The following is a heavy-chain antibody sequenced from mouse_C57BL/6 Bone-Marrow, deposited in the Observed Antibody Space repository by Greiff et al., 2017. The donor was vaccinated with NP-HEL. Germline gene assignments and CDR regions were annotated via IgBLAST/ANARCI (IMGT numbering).Heavy chain of an antibody. Sequence: QVQLQQPGAELVKPGASVKLSCKASGYTFTSYWMQWVKQRPGQGLEWIGEIDPSDSYTNYNQKFKGKATLTVDTSSSTAYMQLSSLTSEDSAVYYCARGSTDGFAYWGQGTLVTVSA. CDR2: IDPSDSYT. CDR3: ARGSTDGFAY. D-gene: IGHD1-1*01. J-gene: IGHJ3*01. CDR1: GYTFTSYW. V-gene: IGHV1-50*01.